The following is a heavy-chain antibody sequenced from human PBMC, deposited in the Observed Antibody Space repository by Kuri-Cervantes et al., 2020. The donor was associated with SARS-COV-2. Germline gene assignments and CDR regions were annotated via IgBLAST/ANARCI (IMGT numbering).Heavy chain of an antibody. V-gene: IGHV1-46*01. J-gene: IGHJ6*02. CDR2: INPSGGST. CDR1: GYTFTSYY. D-gene: IGHD4-23*01. Sequence: ASVKVSCKASGYTFTSYYMHWVRQAPGQGLEWMGIINPSGGSTSYAQKFQGRVTMTRDTSTSTVYMELSSLRSEDTAVYYCATAPAVVGDYGGNTYYYYGMDVWGQGTTVTVSS. CDR3: ATAPAVVGDYGGNTYYYYGMDV.